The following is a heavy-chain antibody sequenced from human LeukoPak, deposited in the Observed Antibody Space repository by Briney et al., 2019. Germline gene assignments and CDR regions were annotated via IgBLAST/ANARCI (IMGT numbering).Heavy chain of an antibody. CDR3: ARAPTVLVGYCSSSSCQADY. V-gene: IGHV3-21*01. Sequence: PGGSLRLSCAASGFTFSSYSMNWVRQAPGKGLEWVSAISGDSRYIYYADSERGRFTISRDNAENSLYLQMHSLRVEDTAVYYCARAPTVLVGYCSSSSCQADYWGQGTLVTVSS. J-gene: IGHJ4*02. CDR1: GFTFSSYS. CDR2: ISGDSRYI. D-gene: IGHD2-2*01.